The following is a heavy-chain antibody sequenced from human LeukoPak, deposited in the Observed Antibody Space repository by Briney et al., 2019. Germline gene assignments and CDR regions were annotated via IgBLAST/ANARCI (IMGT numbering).Heavy chain of an antibody. CDR1: GFTFSVAA. Sequence: PGGSLRLSCAASGFTFSVAAMTWVRQAPGRGLEWVSVIYSDDRTYYADSVKGRFTISRHTSKKTLYLQMNSLRAEDTAVYYCAREVMAKRRAFDIWGQGTVVTVSS. D-gene: IGHD2-8*01. J-gene: IGHJ3*02. CDR2: IYSDDRT. V-gene: IGHV3-53*04. CDR3: AREVMAKRRAFDI.